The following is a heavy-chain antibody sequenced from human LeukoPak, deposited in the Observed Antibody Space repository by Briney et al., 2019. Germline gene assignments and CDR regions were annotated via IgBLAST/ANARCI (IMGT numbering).Heavy chain of an antibody. D-gene: IGHD3-10*01. V-gene: IGHV4-59*12. CDR2: IYYTGGT. Sequence: SETLSLTCTVSGGSITNYYWAWIRQPPGKGLEWIGNIYYTGGTKYNPSLRSRVTISVDKSKNQFSLKLSSVTAADTAVYYCARGGYYGSGSSPWFFEYWGQGTLVTVSS. J-gene: IGHJ4*02. CDR1: GGSITNYY. CDR3: ARGGYYGSGSSPWFFEY.